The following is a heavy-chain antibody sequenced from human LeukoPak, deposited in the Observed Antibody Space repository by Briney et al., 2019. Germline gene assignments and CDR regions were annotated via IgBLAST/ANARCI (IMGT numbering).Heavy chain of an antibody. V-gene: IGHV4-59*01. J-gene: IGHJ5*02. Sequence: SETLSLTCTVSGGSISSYYWSWIRQPPGKGLEWIGYIYYSGSTNYNPSLKSRVTISVDTSKNQFPLKLSSVTAADTAVYYCARDILGGYSYGLWFDPWGQGTLVTVSS. CDR1: GGSISSYY. CDR3: ARDILGGYSYGLWFDP. CDR2: IYYSGST. D-gene: IGHD5-18*01.